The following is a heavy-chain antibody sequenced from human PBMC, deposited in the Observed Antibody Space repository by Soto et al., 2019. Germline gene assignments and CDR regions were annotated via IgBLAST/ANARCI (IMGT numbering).Heavy chain of an antibody. D-gene: IGHD5-12*01. V-gene: IGHV3-30*18. CDR1: GFTFRSYG. J-gene: IGHJ4*01. CDR2: ISFDGSNK. Sequence: QVQLVESGGGVVQPGRSLRLSCAASGFTFRSYGMHWVRQAPGKGLEWVAVISFDGSNKYYADSVKGRFTISRDNSKNTLYLQMNSLRAEDTAVYYCAKDTDGYDFGCWGHGTLVTVSS. CDR3: AKDTDGYDFGC.